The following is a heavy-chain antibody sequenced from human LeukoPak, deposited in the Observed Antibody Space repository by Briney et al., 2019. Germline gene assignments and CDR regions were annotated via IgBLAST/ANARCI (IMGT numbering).Heavy chain of an antibody. CDR1: GGSFSGYY. CDR3: ARGLGYSSGWYRNYFDY. J-gene: IGHJ4*02. D-gene: IGHD6-19*01. CDR2: INHSGST. V-gene: IGHV4-34*01. Sequence: SETLSLTCAVYGGSFSGYYWSWIRQPPGKGLEWIGEINHSGSTNYNPSLKSRVTISVDTSKNQFSLKLSSVTAADTAVYYCARGLGYSSGWYRNYFDYWGQGILVTVSS.